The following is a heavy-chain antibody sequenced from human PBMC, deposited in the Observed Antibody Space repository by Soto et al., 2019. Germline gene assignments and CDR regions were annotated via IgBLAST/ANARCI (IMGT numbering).Heavy chain of an antibody. D-gene: IGHD6-13*01. Sequence: ASVKVSCKASGYTFTSYGISWVRQAPGQGLEWMGWISAYNGNTNYAQKLQGRVTMTTDTSTSTAYMELRSLRSDDTAVYYCARDPNSSSWYLPPLDALDIWGQGTMVTVSS. CDR2: ISAYNGNT. CDR3: ARDPNSSSWYLPPLDALDI. J-gene: IGHJ3*02. CDR1: GYTFTSYG. V-gene: IGHV1-18*01.